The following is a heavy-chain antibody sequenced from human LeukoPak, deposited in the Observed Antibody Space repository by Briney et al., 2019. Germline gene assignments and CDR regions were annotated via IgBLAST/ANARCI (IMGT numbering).Heavy chain of an antibody. Sequence: SETLSLTCAVSGGSISSGGYSWSWIRQPPGKGLEWIGYIYHSGSTYYNPSHKSRVTISVDRSKNQFSLKLSSVTAADTAVYYCARGVSDLAAFDIWGQGTMVTVSS. J-gene: IGHJ3*02. CDR1: GGSISSGGYS. D-gene: IGHD2-21*01. CDR3: ARGVSDLAAFDI. CDR2: IYHSGST. V-gene: IGHV4-30-2*01.